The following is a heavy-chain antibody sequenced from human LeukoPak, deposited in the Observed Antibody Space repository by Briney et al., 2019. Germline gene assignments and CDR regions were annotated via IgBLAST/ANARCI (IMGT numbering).Heavy chain of an antibody. CDR3: AKVSDRDSSGYYWGFEY. D-gene: IGHD3-22*01. CDR2: ISYCGSP. Sequence: SETLSLTCTVSGGSISGHYWSWIRQPPGKGLECIGYISYCGSPNYNPSLQSRVTISVDTSRNQFSLKLTSVTAADTAVYYCAKVSDRDSSGYYWGFEYWGQGTMVTLSS. V-gene: IGHV4-59*08. CDR1: GGSISGHY. J-gene: IGHJ4*02.